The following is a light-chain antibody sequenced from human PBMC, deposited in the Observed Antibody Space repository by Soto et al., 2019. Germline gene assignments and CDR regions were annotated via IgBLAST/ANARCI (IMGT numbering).Light chain of an antibody. CDR3: TSYTSSSTVV. CDR1: SSDVGGYNY. Sequence: QTALTQPASVCGSPGQSITISCTGTSSDVGGYNYVSWYQQHPGKAPKLTIYDVSNRPSGVSNRFSGSKSGNTASLTISGLQAEDEADYYCTSYTSSSTVVFGGGTKLTVL. CDR2: DVS. J-gene: IGLJ2*01. V-gene: IGLV2-14*01.